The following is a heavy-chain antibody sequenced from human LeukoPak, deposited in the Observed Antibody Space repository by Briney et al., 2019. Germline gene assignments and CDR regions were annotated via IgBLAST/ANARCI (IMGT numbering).Heavy chain of an antibody. Sequence: SETLSLTCAVHGGSFSGYYWSWIRQYPGKGLEWIGEINQSGSTNYNPSLKSRVTISVDTSKNQFSLKLSSVTAADTAVYYCAREAAAGISWFDPWGQGTLVTVSS. CDR3: AREAAAGISWFDP. D-gene: IGHD6-13*01. CDR1: GGSFSGYY. CDR2: INQSGST. J-gene: IGHJ5*02. V-gene: IGHV4-34*01.